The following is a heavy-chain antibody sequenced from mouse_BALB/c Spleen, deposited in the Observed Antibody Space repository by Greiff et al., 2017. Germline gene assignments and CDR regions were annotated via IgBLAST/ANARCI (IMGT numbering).Heavy chain of an antibody. CDR3: ARGNGYYAMDY. Sequence: VQLQQPGAELVRPGAPVKLSCKASGYTFTSYWMNWVKQRPGRGLEWIGRIDPSDSETHYNQKFKDKATLTVDKSSSTAYIQLSSLTSEDSAVYYCARGNGYYAMDYWGQGTSVTVSS. CDR1: GYTFTSYW. J-gene: IGHJ4*01. CDR2: IDPSDSET. V-gene: IGHV1-61*01.